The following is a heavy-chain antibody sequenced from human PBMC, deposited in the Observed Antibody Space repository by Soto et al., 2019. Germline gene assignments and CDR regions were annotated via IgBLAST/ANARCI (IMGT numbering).Heavy chain of an antibody. CDR1: GYTFTSYG. J-gene: IGHJ4*02. Sequence: QVQLVQSGAEVKKPGASVKVSCKASGYTFTSYGISWVRQAPGQGLEWMGWISAYNGNTNYAQKLQGRVTRTTDTYTSTAYMELRSLRSDDTAVYYCARGAPSHSSGWYRGGFDYWGQGTLVTVSS. D-gene: IGHD6-19*01. V-gene: IGHV1-18*01. CDR3: ARGAPSHSSGWYRGGFDY. CDR2: ISAYNGNT.